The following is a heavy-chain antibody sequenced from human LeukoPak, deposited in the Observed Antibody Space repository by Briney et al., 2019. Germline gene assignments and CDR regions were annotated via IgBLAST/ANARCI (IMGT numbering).Heavy chain of an antibody. V-gene: IGHV3-23*01. CDR2: ISDSGGYT. J-gene: IGHJ4*02. D-gene: IGHD3-10*01. Sequence: GGSLRLSCAASGFTFSSFAMSWVRQAPGKGLEGVSGISDSGGYTYYADSVKGRFTISRDNSKNTLYLHMNSLRAEDPAVYYCAKLGHFASGSYSDWGQGTLVTVSS. CDR3: AKLGHFASGSYSD. CDR1: GFTFSSFA.